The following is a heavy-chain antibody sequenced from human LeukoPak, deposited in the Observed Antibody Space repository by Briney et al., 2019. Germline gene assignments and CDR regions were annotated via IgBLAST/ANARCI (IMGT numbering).Heavy chain of an antibody. Sequence: PGGALRVSCAASGVTFSSYSMNWGRQAPGEGLEWVSYISSSSSTIYYADSVKGRFTISRDNAKNSLYLQMNSLRAEDTAVYYCARDLSAGYWGQGTLDTVSS. CDR2: ISSSSSTI. V-gene: IGHV3-48*04. J-gene: IGHJ4*02. CDR3: ARDLSAGY. CDR1: GVTFSSYS.